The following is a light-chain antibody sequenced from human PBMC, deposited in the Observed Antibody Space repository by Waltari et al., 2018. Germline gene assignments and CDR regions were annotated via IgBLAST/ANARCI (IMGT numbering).Light chain of an antibody. CDR2: WAS. CDR3: QQYYSLPWA. V-gene: IGKV4-1*01. CDR1: QSVLFNFNKQNY. Sequence: DIVMTQSPDSLAVSLGERATIHCKSSQSVLFNFNKQNYLGWYQHKPGRPPKPLIYWASTRESGVPDRFSGSGSGTDFNLTISSLQAEDVAVYYCQQYYSLPWAFGQGTKVEIK. J-gene: IGKJ1*01.